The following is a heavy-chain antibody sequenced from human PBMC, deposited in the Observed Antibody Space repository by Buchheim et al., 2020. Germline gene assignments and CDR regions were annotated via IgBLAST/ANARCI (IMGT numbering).Heavy chain of an antibody. CDR2: ISGSGGST. V-gene: IGHV3-23*01. Sequence: EVQLLESGGGLVQPGGSLRLSCAASGFTFSSYAMSWVRQAPGKGLEWVSAISGSGGSTSYADSVKGRFTISRDNSKNTPYLQMNSLRDEDTAVYYCAKDVLGDPGGWYYYYGMDVWGQGTT. D-gene: IGHD3-10*01. CDR1: GFTFSSYA. CDR3: AKDVLGDPGGWYYYYGMDV. J-gene: IGHJ6*02.